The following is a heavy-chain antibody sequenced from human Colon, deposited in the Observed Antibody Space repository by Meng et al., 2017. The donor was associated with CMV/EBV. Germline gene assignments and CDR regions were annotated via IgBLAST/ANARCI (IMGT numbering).Heavy chain of an antibody. V-gene: IGHV1-46*01. CDR3: AKDSGGFLEWLGAYNWFDP. J-gene: IGHJ5*02. CDR2: VNPSGGNT. D-gene: IGHD3-3*01. CDR1: GYTFTSFF. Sequence: ASVKVSCKASGYTFTSFFIHWLRQAPGEGLEWMGMVNPSGGNTNYAEKFQGRVTMTRDTSTSTVYMELSSLRSEDTAVYYCAKDSGGFLEWLGAYNWFDPWGQGTLVTVSS.